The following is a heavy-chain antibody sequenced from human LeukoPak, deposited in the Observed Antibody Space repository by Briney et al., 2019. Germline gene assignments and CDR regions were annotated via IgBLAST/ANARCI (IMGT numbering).Heavy chain of an antibody. CDR2: ISAYNGNT. V-gene: IGHV1-18*01. D-gene: IGHD6-13*01. CDR3: ARDYGIAAAGYFDY. Sequence: GASVKVSCKASGYTVTSYGISWVRQAPGQGLEWMGWISAYNGNTNYAQKLQGRVTMTTDTSTSTAYMELRSLRSDDTAVYYCARDYGIAAAGYFDYWGQGTLVTVSS. J-gene: IGHJ4*02. CDR1: GYTVTSYG.